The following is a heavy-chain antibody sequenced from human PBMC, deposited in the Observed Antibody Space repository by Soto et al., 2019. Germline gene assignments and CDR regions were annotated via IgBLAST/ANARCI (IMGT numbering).Heavy chain of an antibody. CDR2: IYYSGST. D-gene: IGHD2-2*01. J-gene: IGHJ3*02. V-gene: IGHV4-59*01. Sequence: PSETLSLTCTVSGGSISSYYCSWIRQPPGRGLEWIGYIYYSGSTNYNPSLKSRVTISVDTSKNQFSLKLSSVTAADTAVYYCARGRGGWFINQLLNAFDIWGQGTMVTVSS. CDR3: ARGRGGWFINQLLNAFDI. CDR1: GGSISSYY.